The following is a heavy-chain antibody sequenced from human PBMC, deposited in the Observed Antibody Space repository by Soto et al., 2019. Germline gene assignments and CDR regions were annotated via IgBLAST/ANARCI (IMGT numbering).Heavy chain of an antibody. CDR3: ARDETSGIHYFGY. Sequence: PSETLSLTCTVTGDSVNSYYWSWMRQPPGKGLECMGYVYYSGSTNYNPSLKSRVTISVDTSKNQISLRLKSVTAADTAVYYCARDETSGIHYFGYWQQRSMVAVSS. D-gene: IGHD1-20*01. J-gene: IGHJ4*02. V-gene: IGHV4-59*02. CDR2: VYYSGST. CDR1: GDSVNSYY.